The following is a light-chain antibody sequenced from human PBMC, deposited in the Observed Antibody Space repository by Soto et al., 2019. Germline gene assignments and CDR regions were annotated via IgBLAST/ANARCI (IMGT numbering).Light chain of an antibody. Sequence: IVLKQSPGTPSLSPGERGHLSLRASQSVSSNYVAWYQQKPGQAPRLLISGASNRATGTPDRFRGSGSGTDFTLTITRLEPEDSAVYYCQQYGSSPTWTFGQGTKVDIK. V-gene: IGKV3-20*01. CDR3: QQYGSSPTWT. CDR2: GAS. CDR1: QSVSSNY. J-gene: IGKJ1*01.